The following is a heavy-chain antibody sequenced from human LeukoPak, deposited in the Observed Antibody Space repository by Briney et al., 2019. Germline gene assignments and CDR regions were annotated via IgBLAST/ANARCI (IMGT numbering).Heavy chain of an antibody. CDR3: AGHVDTAYLWNY. CDR1: GYSSSSGYY. V-gene: IGHV4-38-2*02. CDR2: IYHSGST. J-gene: IGHJ4*02. D-gene: IGHD5-18*01. Sequence: PSETLSLTCTVSGYSSSSGYYWGWIRQPPGKGLEWIGSIYHSGSTYYNPSLKSRVTISVDTSKNQFSLKLSSVTAADTAVYYCAGHVDTAYLWNYWGQGTLVTVSS.